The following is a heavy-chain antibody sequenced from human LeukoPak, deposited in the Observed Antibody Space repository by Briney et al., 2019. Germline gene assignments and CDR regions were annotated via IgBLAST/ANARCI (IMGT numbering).Heavy chain of an antibody. Sequence: ASVKVSCKASGYTFTSYAMHWVRQAPGQRLEWMGWISAYNGNTNYAQKLQGRVTMTTDTSTSTAYMELRSLRSDDTAVYYCARASYYYDSSGYSVGDFDYWGQGTLVTVSS. J-gene: IGHJ4*02. CDR3: ARASYYYDSSGYSVGDFDY. D-gene: IGHD3-22*01. V-gene: IGHV1-18*01. CDR1: GYTFTSYA. CDR2: ISAYNGNT.